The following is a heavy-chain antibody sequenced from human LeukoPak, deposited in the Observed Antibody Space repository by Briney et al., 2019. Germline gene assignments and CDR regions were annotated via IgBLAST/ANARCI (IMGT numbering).Heavy chain of an antibody. J-gene: IGHJ6*03. CDR1: GGTFSSYA. CDR2: IIPIFGTA. CDR3: ARGDSLRWLFYMDV. D-gene: IGHD4-23*01. V-gene: IGHV1-69*06. Sequence: GASVKVSCKASGGTFSSYAISWVRQAPGKGLEWMGRIIPIFGTANYAQKFQGRVTITADKSTSTAYMELSSLRSEDTAVYYCARGDSLRWLFYMDVWGKGTTVTVSS.